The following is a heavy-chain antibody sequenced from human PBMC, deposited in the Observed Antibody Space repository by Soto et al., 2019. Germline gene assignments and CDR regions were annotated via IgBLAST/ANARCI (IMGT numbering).Heavy chain of an antibody. CDR3: ARGYSYGSFFDY. CDR2: IYHSGST. CDR1: GGSISSGGYS. V-gene: IGHV4-30-2*01. D-gene: IGHD5-18*01. Sequence: PSETLSLTCAVSGGSISSGGYSWSWIRQPPGKGLEWIGYIYHSGSTYYNPSLKSRVTISVDRSKNQFSLKLSSVTAADTAVYYCARGYSYGSFFDYWGQGTLVTVSS. J-gene: IGHJ4*02.